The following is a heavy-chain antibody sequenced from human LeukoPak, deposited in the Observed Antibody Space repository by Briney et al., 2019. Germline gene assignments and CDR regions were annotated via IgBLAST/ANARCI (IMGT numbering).Heavy chain of an antibody. Sequence: GGSLRLSCAASGFTFSSYAMSWVRQAPGKGLEWVSAISGSGGSTYYADSVKGRFTISRDNSKNTLYLQMNSLRAEDTAVYYCAKVSVAGTSKYYFDYWGQGTLVTVSS. J-gene: IGHJ4*02. V-gene: IGHV3-23*01. CDR1: GFTFSSYA. CDR3: AKVSVAGTSKYYFDY. CDR2: ISGSGGST. D-gene: IGHD6-19*01.